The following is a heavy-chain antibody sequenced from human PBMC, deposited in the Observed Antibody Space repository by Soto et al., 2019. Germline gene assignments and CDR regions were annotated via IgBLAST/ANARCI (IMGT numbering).Heavy chain of an antibody. D-gene: IGHD4-17*01. CDR2: IYYSGST. V-gene: IGHV4-59*12. Sequence: PSETLSLTCSVSGGSTSSYYWSWIRQPPGKGLEWIGYIYYSGSTYYSPSLKSRVTISVDTSQNQVSLKLTSVTTADTAVYYCARETYGDYVGYFDPWGQGTLVTVSS. J-gene: IGHJ5*02. CDR1: GGSTSSYY. CDR3: ARETYGDYVGYFDP.